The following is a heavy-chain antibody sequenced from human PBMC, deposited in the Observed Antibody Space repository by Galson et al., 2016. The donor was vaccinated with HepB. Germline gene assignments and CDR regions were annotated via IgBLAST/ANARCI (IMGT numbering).Heavy chain of an antibody. Sequence: QSGAEVKKPGESLRISCKASGYSFSIYWISWVRQVPGKGLEWMGRIDPTDSHTDYSPSFQGHVTISADKSITNVYLQWRSLKASDTAMYYCVRWEWYDISGPNRLFFDYWGQGTLVTVSS. CDR2: IDPTDSHT. CDR3: VRWEWYDISGPNRLFFDY. CDR1: GYSFSIYW. D-gene: IGHD1-20*01. V-gene: IGHV5-10-1*01. J-gene: IGHJ4*02.